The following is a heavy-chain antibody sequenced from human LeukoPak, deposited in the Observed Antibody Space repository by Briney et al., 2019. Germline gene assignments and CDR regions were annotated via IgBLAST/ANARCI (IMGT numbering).Heavy chain of an antibody. V-gene: IGHV1-8*01. J-gene: IGHJ5*02. CDR2: MNPVSGNA. D-gene: IGHD6-19*01. CDR3: ARDVHSNDARMAVARTLRFDP. CDR1: GYTFTNFD. Sequence: ASVKVSCKASGYTFTNFDINWVRQAPGQGLEWMGWMNPVSGNAGSAQKFQGRVTLTRDMSISTAYMELSSLRSDDTAVYYCARDVHSNDARMAVARTLRFDPWGQGTLVTVSS.